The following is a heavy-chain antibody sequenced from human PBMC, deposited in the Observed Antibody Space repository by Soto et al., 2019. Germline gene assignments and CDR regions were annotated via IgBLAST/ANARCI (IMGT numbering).Heavy chain of an antibody. D-gene: IGHD6-13*01. J-gene: IGHJ4*02. CDR2: ITGSGGST. CDR3: ARLPWVRAASGAADY. Sequence: EVQLLESGGGLVQPGGSLRLSCAASGFTFNIYAMSWVRQTPGKGLEWVSTITGSGGSTYYADSVKGRFTISRDNSKNTLYLQMNSLRAEDPAVYFCARLPWVRAASGAADYWGQGALVTVSS. CDR1: GFTFNIYA. V-gene: IGHV3-23*01.